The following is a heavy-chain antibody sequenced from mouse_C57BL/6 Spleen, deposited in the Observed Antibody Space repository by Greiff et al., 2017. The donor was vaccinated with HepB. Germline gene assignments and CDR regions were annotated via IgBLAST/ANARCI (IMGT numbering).Heavy chain of an antibody. CDR1: GYTFTSYW. CDR2: IDPSDSET. J-gene: IGHJ4*01. CDR3: ARALNLYAMDY. Sequence: QVQLQQPGAELVRPGSSVKLSCKASGYTFTSYWMHWVKQRPIQGLEWIGNIDPSDSETHYNQKFKDKATLTVDKSSSTAYMQLSSLTSEDSAVYYCARALNLYAMDYWGQGTSVTVSS. V-gene: IGHV1-52*01.